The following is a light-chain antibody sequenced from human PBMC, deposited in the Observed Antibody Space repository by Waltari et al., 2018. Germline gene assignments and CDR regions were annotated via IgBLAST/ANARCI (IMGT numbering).Light chain of an antibody. CDR1: HSLNTNY. CDR2: GAS. Sequence: EIVLTQSPGTLSLSPGERATLSCRASHSLNTNYFAWYQQKPGQAPGLLIYGASSRAPGIPDRFTGSGSGADFTLTISRLEPEDFAVYYCHQHETAPLTFGGGTKVEIK. V-gene: IGKV3-20*01. CDR3: HQHETAPLT. J-gene: IGKJ4*01.